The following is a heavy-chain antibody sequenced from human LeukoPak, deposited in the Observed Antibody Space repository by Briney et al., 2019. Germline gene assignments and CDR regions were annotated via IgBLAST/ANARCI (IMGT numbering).Heavy chain of an antibody. Sequence: PSETLSLTCTVSGGSISSYYWSWVRQPPGKGLERVGYIYYSGSTNYTPSLKSRVTISVDTSKNQFSLKLSSVTAADTAVYYCARLTNWFDPWGQGTLVTVSS. J-gene: IGHJ5*02. V-gene: IGHV4-59*08. CDR3: ARLTNWFDP. CDR1: GGSISSYY. CDR2: IYYSGST.